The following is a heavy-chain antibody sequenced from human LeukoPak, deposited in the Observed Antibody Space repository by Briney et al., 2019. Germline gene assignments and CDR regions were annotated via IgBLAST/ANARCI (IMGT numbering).Heavy chain of an antibody. J-gene: IGHJ4*02. D-gene: IGHD3-3*01. CDR2: IRDKADSYTT. CDR3: ARTRTWSHFDY. CDR1: GFTFSDHY. Sequence: GGSLRLSCAASGFTFSDHYMDWVRQAPGKGLEWVGRIRDKADSYTTEYAASVKGRFTISRDDSKNLLYLQMNSLKTEDTAVYYCARTRTWSHFDYWGQGTLVTVST. V-gene: IGHV3-72*01.